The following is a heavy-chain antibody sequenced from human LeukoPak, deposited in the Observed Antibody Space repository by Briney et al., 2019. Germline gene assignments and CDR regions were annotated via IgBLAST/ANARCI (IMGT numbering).Heavy chain of an antibody. Sequence: SETLSLTCAVYGGSFSGYYWSWIRQPPGKGLEWIGYIYYSGSTNYNPSLKSRVTISVDTSKNQFSLKLSSVTAADTAVYYCARAWVGATYYFDYWGQGTLVTVSS. CDR1: GGSFSGYY. D-gene: IGHD1-26*01. CDR3: ARAWVGATYYFDY. J-gene: IGHJ4*02. CDR2: IYYSGST. V-gene: IGHV4-59*01.